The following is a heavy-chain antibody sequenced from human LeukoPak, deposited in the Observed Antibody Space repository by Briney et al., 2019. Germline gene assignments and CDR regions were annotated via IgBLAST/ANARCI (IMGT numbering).Heavy chain of an antibody. D-gene: IGHD3-10*01. CDR3: ARGRYYYGSGTSGWFDP. J-gene: IGHJ5*02. CDR2: INHSGST. V-gene: IGHV4-34*01. Sequence: SETLSLTCAVYGGSFSGYYWSWIRHPPGKGLEWIGEINHSGSTNYNPSLKSRVTISVDTSKNQFSLKLSSVTAADTAVYYCARGRYYYGSGTSGWFDPWGQGTLVTVSS. CDR1: GGSFSGYY.